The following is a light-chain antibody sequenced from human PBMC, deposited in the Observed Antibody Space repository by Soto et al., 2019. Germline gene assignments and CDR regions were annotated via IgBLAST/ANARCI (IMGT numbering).Light chain of an antibody. Sequence: QSVLTQPPSVSGAPGQRVTISCTGSSSNIGAGYDVHWYQQLPGTAPKLLIYGNSNRPSGVPDRFSGSKSGTSASLAITGLQAEDEADYYCSSYTNTGTLYVFGTGTKLTVL. CDR3: SSYTNTGTLYV. J-gene: IGLJ1*01. V-gene: IGLV1-40*01. CDR2: GNS. CDR1: SSNIGAGYD.